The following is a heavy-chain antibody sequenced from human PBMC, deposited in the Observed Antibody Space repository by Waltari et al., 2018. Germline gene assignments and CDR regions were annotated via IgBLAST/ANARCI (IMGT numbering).Heavy chain of an antibody. D-gene: IGHD2-21*01. Sequence: QVQLVESGGGVVQPGGSLRLSCAASGFTFSSYGMHWVRQAPGKGLEWVAFIRYDGSNKYYADSVKGRFTISRDNSKNTLYLQMNSLRAEDTAVYYCAAPRDAYCGGDCYPDAFDIWGQGTMVTVSS. J-gene: IGHJ3*02. CDR2: IRYDGSNK. V-gene: IGHV3-30*02. CDR3: AAPRDAYCGGDCYPDAFDI. CDR1: GFTFSSYG.